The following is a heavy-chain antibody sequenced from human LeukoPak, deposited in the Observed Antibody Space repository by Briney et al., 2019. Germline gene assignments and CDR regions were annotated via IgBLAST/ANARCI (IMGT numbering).Heavy chain of an antibody. Sequence: GGSLRLSCAASGFTFSSYGMSWVRQAPGKGLEWVSGISPGGPTYYADSVKGRFTISRDDSKNTLYLQMKNLRADDTAVYYCAKAANYDILTGYYLDYWGQGTLVTVSS. D-gene: IGHD3-9*01. V-gene: IGHV3-23*01. CDR1: GFTFSSYG. J-gene: IGHJ4*02. CDR2: ISPGGPT. CDR3: AKAANYDILTGYYLDY.